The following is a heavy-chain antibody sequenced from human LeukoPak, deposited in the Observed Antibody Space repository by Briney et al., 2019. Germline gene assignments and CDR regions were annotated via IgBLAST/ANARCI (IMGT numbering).Heavy chain of an antibody. CDR1: GYTFTSYA. J-gene: IGHJ4*02. CDR2: INAGNGNT. D-gene: IGHD2-21*02. Sequence: ASVKVSCKASGYTFTSYAMHWVRQAPGQRLEWMGWINAGNGNTKYSQKFQGRVTITRDTSAGTAYMELGSLRSEDTAVYYCARTAYCGGDCYSHFDYWGQGTLVTVSS. V-gene: IGHV1-3*01. CDR3: ARTAYCGGDCYSHFDY.